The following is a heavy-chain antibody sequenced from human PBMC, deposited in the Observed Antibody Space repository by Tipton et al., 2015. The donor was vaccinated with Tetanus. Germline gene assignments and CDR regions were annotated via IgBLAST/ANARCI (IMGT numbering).Heavy chain of an antibody. Sequence: TLSLTCAVYGGSFSGYYWSWIRQPPGKGLEWIGEINHSGSTNYNPSLKSRVTISVDTSKNQFSLKLSSVTAADTAVYYCARGAPYYDILEGMDVWGQGTTVTVSS. V-gene: IGHV4-34*01. J-gene: IGHJ6*02. D-gene: IGHD3-9*01. CDR1: GGSFSGYY. CDR3: ARGAPYYDILEGMDV. CDR2: INHSGST.